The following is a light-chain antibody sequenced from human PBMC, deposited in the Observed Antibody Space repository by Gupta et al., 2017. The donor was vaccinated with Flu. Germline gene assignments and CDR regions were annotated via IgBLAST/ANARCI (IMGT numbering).Light chain of an antibody. CDR2: EDA. CDR1: DLGTRF. CDR3: QGWDNGIAF. Sequence: YFLTPVASVSVSFGPTVNIICSVNDLGTRFVGWYQQRPGQAPALVLIEDAKRPSGIPERFSGSNSGNTATLTLTGGQAGDEATYYCQGWDNGIAFFGGGTKLTVL. V-gene: IGLV3-1*01. J-gene: IGLJ2*01.